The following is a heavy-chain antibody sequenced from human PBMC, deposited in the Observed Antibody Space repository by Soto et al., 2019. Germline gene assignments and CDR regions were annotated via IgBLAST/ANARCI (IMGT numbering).Heavy chain of an antibody. D-gene: IGHD6-6*01. J-gene: IGHJ5*02. CDR2: IIPIFVTA. CDR1: GGTFSSYA. Sequence: KVSCKASGGTFSSYAISWVRQAPGQGLEWMGGIIPIFVTANYAQKFQGRVTITADTSIATAYLTLTSLTSDDTALYYCAKDLTRQLAYWLDPWGQGTQVTVSS. V-gene: IGHV1-69*06. CDR3: AKDLTRQLAYWLDP.